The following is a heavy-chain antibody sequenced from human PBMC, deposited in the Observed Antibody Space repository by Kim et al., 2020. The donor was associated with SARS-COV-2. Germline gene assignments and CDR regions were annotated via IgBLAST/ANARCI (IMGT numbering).Heavy chain of an antibody. CDR2: INHSVST. Sequence: SETLSLTCAVYGGSFSGYYWSWIRQPPGKGLEWIGEINHSVSTNYNPSLKSRVTISVDTSKNQFSLKLSSVTAADTAVYYCARLVGYYGCYMDVWGKGST. CDR1: GGSFSGYY. V-gene: IGHV4-34*01. CDR3: ARLVGYYGCYMDV. J-gene: IGHJ6*03.